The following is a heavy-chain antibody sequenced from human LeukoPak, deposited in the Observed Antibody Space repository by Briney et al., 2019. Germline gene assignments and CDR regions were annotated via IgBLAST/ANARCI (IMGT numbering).Heavy chain of an antibody. V-gene: IGHV4-59*01. CDR2: IYNSWST. CDR3: ASEYCTSSTCRFDS. D-gene: IGHD2-8*01. Sequence: SETLSLTCTVSGGAITTYYWGWIRQPPGKGLEWIGYIYNSWSTNYNPSLKSRVTISLDTSRNQFSLKLTSVTAADTALYYCASEYCTSSTCRFDSWGQGTLVTVSS. J-gene: IGHJ4*02. CDR1: GGAITTYY.